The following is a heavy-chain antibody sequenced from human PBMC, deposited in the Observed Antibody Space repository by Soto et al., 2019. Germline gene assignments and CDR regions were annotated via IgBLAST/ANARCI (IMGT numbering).Heavy chain of an antibody. Sequence: QVQLVDSGGGVVQPGRSLRLSCAASGFTFSTYAIHWVRQAPGKGLEWLAIISYDGSIKYYADSVKGRFPISRDNSNNTVYLQMNSLRTDDTAVYYCARDSDPLGGNIVLFYFHFWGPGTLVPVSS. CDR1: GFTFSTYA. V-gene: IGHV3-30-3*01. J-gene: IGHJ4*02. CDR2: ISYDGSIK. CDR3: ARDSDPLGGNIVLFYFHF. D-gene: IGHD2-8*01.